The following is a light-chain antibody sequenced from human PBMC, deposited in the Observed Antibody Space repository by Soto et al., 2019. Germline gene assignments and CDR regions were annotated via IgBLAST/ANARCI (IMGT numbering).Light chain of an antibody. Sequence: DIVMTQSPLSLPVTPGEPASISCRSSQSLLHSNGYNYLDWDLQNPGQSPQLLIYLGSNRSSGVPDRFSGSGSGTEFTLTISRVEAEDVGVYYCMQPLQPPRTFGQGTKVEI. CDR2: LGS. V-gene: IGKV2-28*01. CDR1: QSLLHSNGYNY. J-gene: IGKJ1*01. CDR3: MQPLQPPRT.